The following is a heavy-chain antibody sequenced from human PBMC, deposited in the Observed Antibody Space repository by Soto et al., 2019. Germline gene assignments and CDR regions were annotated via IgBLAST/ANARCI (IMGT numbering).Heavy chain of an antibody. Sequence: EVQLLESGGGLVQPGGSLRLSCAASGFTFSSYAMSWVRQAPGKGLEWVSAISGSGDSTYYADSVKGRFTISRDNSENSLYLQMNSLRVEDTAIYSCASPGGENHYYSGVDVWGQGTTVTVSS. CDR2: ISGSGDST. CDR3: ASPGGENHYYSGVDV. V-gene: IGHV3-23*01. D-gene: IGHD2-21*01. J-gene: IGHJ6*02. CDR1: GFTFSSYA.